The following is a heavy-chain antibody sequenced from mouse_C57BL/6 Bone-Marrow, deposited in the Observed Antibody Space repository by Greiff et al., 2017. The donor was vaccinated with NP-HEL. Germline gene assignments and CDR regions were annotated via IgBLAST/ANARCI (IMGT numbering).Heavy chain of an antibody. CDR2: ISSGGDYI. V-gene: IGHV5-9-1*02. Sequence: EVQGVESGEGLVKPGGSLKLSCAASGFTFSSYAMSWVRQTPEKRLEWVAYISSGGDYIYYADTVQGRFTISRDNARNTLYLQMSSLKSEDTAMYYCTRGLGIYFDYWGQGTTLTVSS. CDR3: TRGLGIYFDY. CDR1: GFTFSSYA. J-gene: IGHJ2*01.